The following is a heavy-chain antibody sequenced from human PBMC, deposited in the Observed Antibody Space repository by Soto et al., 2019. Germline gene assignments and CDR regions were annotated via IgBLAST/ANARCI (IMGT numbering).Heavy chain of an antibody. Sequence: SETLSLTCTVSGDSIDTSSYCWGWIRQPPGKGLEWIGSVCYRGTTYYNPSIKSRLTISVDTSKRQFSLKLSSVTAADTAVFYCARQGEHSSSYFFDSWGQGTLVTVSS. CDR2: VCYRGTT. CDR3: ARQGEHSSSYFFDS. D-gene: IGHD6-6*01. J-gene: IGHJ4*02. CDR1: GDSIDTSSYC. V-gene: IGHV4-39*01.